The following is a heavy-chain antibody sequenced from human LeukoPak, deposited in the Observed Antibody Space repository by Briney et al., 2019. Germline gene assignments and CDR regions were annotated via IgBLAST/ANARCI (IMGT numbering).Heavy chain of an antibody. CDR2: NNGDGSTT. Sequence: SGGSLRLSCVASGFSLSGYWMYWVRQAPGKGLMYISRNNGDGSTTNYADVVKGRFTMSRGNVKNTLYLQMNSLRVEDTAVYYCARTRSSGYLTFDYWGQGILVTVSS. V-gene: IGHV3-74*01. D-gene: IGHD3-22*01. CDR1: GFSLSGYW. CDR3: ARTRSSGYLTFDY. J-gene: IGHJ4*02.